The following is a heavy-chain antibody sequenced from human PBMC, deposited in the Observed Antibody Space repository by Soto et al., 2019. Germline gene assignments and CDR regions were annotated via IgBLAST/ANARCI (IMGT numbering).Heavy chain of an antibody. CDR2: ISAYNGKA. CDR1: GGTFSIYA. V-gene: IGHV1-69*10. J-gene: IGHJ6*02. CDR3: ARSRFVVGVTEDYYGMDV. D-gene: IGHD2-15*01. Sequence: GASVKVSCKASGGTFSIYAISWVRQAPGQGLEWVGWISAYNGKANYAQKLQGRVTITADKSTNTAYMGLSSLRSGDTAVYYCARSRFVVGVTEDYYGMDVWGQGTTVTVSS.